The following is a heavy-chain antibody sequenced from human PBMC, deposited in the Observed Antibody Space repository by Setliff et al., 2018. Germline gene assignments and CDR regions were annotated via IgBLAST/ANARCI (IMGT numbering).Heavy chain of an antibody. CDR1: GFTFSNYA. D-gene: IGHD6-13*01. CDR2: IHGNGGAT. CDR3: AKSHSSWPIFIDY. V-gene: IGHV3-23*01. Sequence: PGGSLRLSCAASGFTFSNYAMTWVRQAPGKGLEWASAIHGNGGATYYADSVKGRFTISRDNSKNTLYLQMNSLRVEDTAVYYCAKSHSSWPIFIDYWGQGTLVTVSS. J-gene: IGHJ4*02.